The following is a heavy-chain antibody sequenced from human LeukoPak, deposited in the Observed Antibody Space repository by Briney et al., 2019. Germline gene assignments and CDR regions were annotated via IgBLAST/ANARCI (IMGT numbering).Heavy chain of an antibody. Sequence: PGGSLRLSCAAFGFTFSSHGMHWVRQAPGKGLEWVAVISDDGRTGYYADSVKGRFTISRDNSKNTVSLQMNSLRDDDTAVFYCTKEGATGSRYNFDYWGQGILVTVSS. D-gene: IGHD2-15*01. CDR1: GFTFSSHG. J-gene: IGHJ4*02. CDR3: TKEGATGSRYNFDY. CDR2: ISDDGRTG. V-gene: IGHV3-30*18.